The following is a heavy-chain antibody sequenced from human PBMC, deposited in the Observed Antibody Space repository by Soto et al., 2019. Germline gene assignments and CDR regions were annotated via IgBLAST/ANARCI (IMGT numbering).Heavy chain of an antibody. J-gene: IGHJ4*02. CDR3: AREISGSGGERRLDS. CDR1: GFTFANYG. V-gene: IGHV3-30*04. CDR2: ISHDDTYE. Sequence: GGSLRLSCEASGFTFANYGMHWVRQAPGKGLEWVAVISHDDTYEDCADSVKGRSTISRDNPKNTLYLEVNSLRPEDTGVYYCAREISGSGGERRLDSWGQGTLVTVSS. D-gene: IGHD1-1*01.